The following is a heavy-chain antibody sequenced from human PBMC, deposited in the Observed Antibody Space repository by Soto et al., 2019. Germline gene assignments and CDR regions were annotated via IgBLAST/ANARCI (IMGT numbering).Heavy chain of an antibody. D-gene: IGHD6-13*01. CDR2: IYWDDDK. Sequence: QITLKESGPTLVKPTQTLTLTCTFSGFSLSTSGVGVGWIRQPPGKALEWLALIYWDDDKRYSPSLKSRLTITNDNTKNQVVPTMTTVDPVDTATYYCAHRRLRRDSSSWGFFAYWGKGTLVTVSS. V-gene: IGHV2-5*02. CDR1: GFSLSTSGVG. CDR3: AHRRLRRDSSSWGFFAY. J-gene: IGHJ4*02.